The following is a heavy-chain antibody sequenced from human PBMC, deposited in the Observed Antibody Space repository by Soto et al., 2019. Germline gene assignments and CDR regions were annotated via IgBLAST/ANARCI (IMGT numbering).Heavy chain of an antibody. CDR1: GFTFSSYA. Sequence: GGSLRLSCAASGFTFSSYAMSWVRQAPGKGLEWVSAISGSGGSTYYADSVKGRFTISIDNSKNTLYLQMNSLRAEDTAIYFFAKKDRENYPFDIWRQGYLVAVYS. CDR2: ISGSGGST. CDR3: AKKDRENYPFDI. J-gene: IGHJ4*02. V-gene: IGHV3-23*01. D-gene: IGHD1-7*01.